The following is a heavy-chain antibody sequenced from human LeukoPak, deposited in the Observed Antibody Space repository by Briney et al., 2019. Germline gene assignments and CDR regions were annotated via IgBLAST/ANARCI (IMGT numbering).Heavy chain of an antibody. CDR1: GGSFSGYY. J-gene: IGHJ4*02. Sequence: SETLSLTCAVYGGSFSGYYWSWIRQSPGKGLEWIGEINHSGSTNYNPSLKSRVIVSVDTSKNQFSLRLSSVTAADTAVYYCARGYVSGIPGNWGQGTLGTVSS. CDR2: INHSGST. CDR3: ARGYVSGIPGN. V-gene: IGHV4-34*01. D-gene: IGHD3-10*01.